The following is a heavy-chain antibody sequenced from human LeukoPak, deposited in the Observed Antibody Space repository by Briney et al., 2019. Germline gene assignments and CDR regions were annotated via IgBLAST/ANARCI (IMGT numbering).Heavy chain of an antibody. D-gene: IGHD3-16*01. CDR3: ARGRGSPMAYYYYGTDA. Sequence: SETLSLTCTVSGGSISSGDFYWSWIRQHPGKGLEWIGYISHSGSTYYNPSLKSRITISLDTSKNQFSLKLSSVTAADTAVYYCARGRGSPMAYYYYGTDAWGQGTTVTVSS. CDR1: GGSISSGDFY. J-gene: IGHJ6*02. CDR2: ISHSGST. V-gene: IGHV4-31*03.